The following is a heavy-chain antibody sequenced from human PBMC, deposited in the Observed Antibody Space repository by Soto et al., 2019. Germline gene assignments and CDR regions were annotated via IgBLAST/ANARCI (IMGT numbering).Heavy chain of an antibody. Sequence: GGSLRLSCAASGFTFSTYWMHWVRQIPGKGLVWVSHIDSDGSIITYADSVKGRFTISRDNAKNSLYLQMNSLRAEDTAVYYCARDYVGAYCSSTSCYSDYYYGMDVWGQGTTVTVSS. J-gene: IGHJ6*02. CDR3: ARDYVGAYCSSTSCYSDYYYGMDV. CDR2: IDSDGSII. CDR1: GFTFSTYW. D-gene: IGHD2-2*01. V-gene: IGHV3-74*01.